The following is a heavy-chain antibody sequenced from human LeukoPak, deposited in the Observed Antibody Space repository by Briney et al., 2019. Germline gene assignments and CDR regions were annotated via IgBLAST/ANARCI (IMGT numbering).Heavy chain of an antibody. V-gene: IGHV3-30*02. D-gene: IGHD1-1*01. CDR1: GFTFNNKG. CDR3: SRDNNWAFDY. Sequence: PGGSLRLSCAASGFTFNNKGAHWVRQAPGKGLEWVALIQSDGGGLFYSDSVKGRFTVSRDSSQNTVYLQMNSLRIEDTAVYFCSRDNNWAFDYWGQGTLVTVPS. J-gene: IGHJ4*02. CDR2: IQSDGGGL.